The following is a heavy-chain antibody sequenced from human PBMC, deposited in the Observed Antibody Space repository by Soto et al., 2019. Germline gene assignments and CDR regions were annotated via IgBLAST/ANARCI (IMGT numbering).Heavy chain of an antibody. CDR1: GGSISSGGYY. V-gene: IGHV4-31*03. D-gene: IGHD3-22*01. J-gene: IGHJ4*02. CDR3: ARDGGGSEYYYDSSGYI. Sequence: QVQLQESGPGLVKPSQTLSLTCTVSGGSISSGGYYWSWIRQHPGKGLEWIGYIYYSGSTYYNPSLKGRVTISVDTSKNQFSRKLSSVTAADTAVYYCARDGGGSEYYYDSSGYIWGQGTLVTVSS. CDR2: IYYSGST.